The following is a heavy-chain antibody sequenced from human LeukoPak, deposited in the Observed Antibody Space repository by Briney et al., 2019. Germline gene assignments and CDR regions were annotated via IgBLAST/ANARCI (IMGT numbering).Heavy chain of an antibody. V-gene: IGHV4-34*01. J-gene: IGHJ5*02. Sequence: SETLSLTCAVYGGSFSGYYWSWIRQPPGKGLEWIGEINHSGSTNYNPSLKSRVTISVDTSKNQFSLKLTSVTAADTAVYYCARVRVVVVATIFDPWGQGTLVTVSS. CDR3: ARVRVVVVATIFDP. D-gene: IGHD2-15*01. CDR2: INHSGST. CDR1: GGSFSGYY.